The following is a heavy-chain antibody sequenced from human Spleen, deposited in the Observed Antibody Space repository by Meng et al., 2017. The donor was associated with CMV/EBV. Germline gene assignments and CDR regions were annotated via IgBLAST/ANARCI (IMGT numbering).Heavy chain of an antibody. CDR3: AKGPSSGARWDYGMDV. CDR2: IFWGADTT. Sequence: ETLSLTCAASGFTFEDYGMHWVRQAPGKGLEWVSLIFWGADTTYYADSVKGRFTVSRDNSKNSLYLQMNSLRPEDTALYYCAKGPSSGARWDYGMDVWGQGTTVTVSS. D-gene: IGHD5-18*01. CDR1: GFTFEDYG. J-gene: IGHJ6*02. V-gene: IGHV3-43D*03.